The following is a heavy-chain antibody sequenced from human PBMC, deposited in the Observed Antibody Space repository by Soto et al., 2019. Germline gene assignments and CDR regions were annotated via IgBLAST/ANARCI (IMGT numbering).Heavy chain of an antibody. Sequence: QVQLVQSGAEVKKPGASVKVSCKASGYTFTSYYMHWVRQAPGQGLEWMGIINPSGGSTSYAQKFQSRVTMTRDTSTSTVYMELSSLRSEDTAVYYCAREMRGLDAFDIWGQGTMVTVSS. CDR2: INPSGGST. J-gene: IGHJ3*02. V-gene: IGHV1-46*03. CDR1: GYTFTSYY. CDR3: AREMRGLDAFDI.